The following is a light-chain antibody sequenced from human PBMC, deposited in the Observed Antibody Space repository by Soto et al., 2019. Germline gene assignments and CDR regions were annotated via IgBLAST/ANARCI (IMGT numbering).Light chain of an antibody. J-gene: IGKJ4*01. V-gene: IGKV3-15*01. CDR1: QSVRSS. Sequence: EIVMTQSPATLSVSAGERATLSCRASQSVRSSLAWYQQKPGQAPRLLIYGASTRGTGIPVKFSGSGSGTEFTLTISSLQSEDFAVYYCQQYDNWPVTFGGGTKVEIK. CDR3: QQYDNWPVT. CDR2: GAS.